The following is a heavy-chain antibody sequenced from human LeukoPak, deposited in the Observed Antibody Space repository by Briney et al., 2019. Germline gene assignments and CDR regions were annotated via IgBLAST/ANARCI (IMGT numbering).Heavy chain of an antibody. CDR3: ARDGSENYYYFDS. CDR2: INPNSGGT. J-gene: IGHJ4*02. Sequence: ASVKVSCKASEYTFTGYYIHWVRQAPGQGLEWMGRINPNSGGTNYAQKFQGRVTMTRDRSISRASIELSRLRSGDTAVYSFARDGSENYYYFDSWGQGTLVTVSS. V-gene: IGHV1-2*06. CDR1: EYTFTGYY. D-gene: IGHD3-10*01.